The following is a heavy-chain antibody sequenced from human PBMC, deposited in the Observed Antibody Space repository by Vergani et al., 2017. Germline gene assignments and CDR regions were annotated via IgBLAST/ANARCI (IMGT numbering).Heavy chain of an antibody. Sequence: QVQLQQWGAGLLKPSETLSLTCAVYGGSFSGYYWSWIRQPPGKGLEWIGEINHSGSTNYNPSLKSRVTISVDTSKNQFSLKLSSVTAADTAVYYCARGGYDYVWGSYRYWWFDPWGQGTLVTVSS. D-gene: IGHD3-16*02. CDR1: GGSFSGYY. CDR3: ARGGYDYVWGSYRYWWFDP. V-gene: IGHV4-34*01. CDR2: INHSGST. J-gene: IGHJ5*02.